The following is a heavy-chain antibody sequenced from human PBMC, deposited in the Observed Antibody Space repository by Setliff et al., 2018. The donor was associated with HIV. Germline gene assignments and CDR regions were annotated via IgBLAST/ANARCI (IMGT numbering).Heavy chain of an antibody. V-gene: IGHV4-34*01. D-gene: IGHD3-3*01. Sequence: SETLSLTCAVYGGSFSGYYWSWIRQPPGKGLEWIGEINHSGSTNYNPSLKSRVTISVDTSKNQFSLKLSSVTAADTAVYYCARLGVVDPTVYYHYYYMDVWGKGTTVTVSS. CDR1: GGSFSGYY. J-gene: IGHJ6*03. CDR2: INHSGST. CDR3: ARLGVVDPTVYYHYYYMDV.